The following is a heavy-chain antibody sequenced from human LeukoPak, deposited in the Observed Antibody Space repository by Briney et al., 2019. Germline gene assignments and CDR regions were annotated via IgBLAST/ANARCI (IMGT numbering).Heavy chain of an antibody. V-gene: IGHV3-7*03. J-gene: IGHJ3*02. Sequence: PGGSLRLSCAVSGFTFSSYWMSWVRQAPGKGLEWVGNIKEDGSEKYYVDSVKGRFTISRDNSKNTLYLQMNSLRAEDTAVYYCAKICSSTSCHDAFDIWGQGTMVTVSS. CDR2: IKEDGSEK. CDR3: AKICSSTSCHDAFDI. D-gene: IGHD2-2*01. CDR1: GFTFSSYW.